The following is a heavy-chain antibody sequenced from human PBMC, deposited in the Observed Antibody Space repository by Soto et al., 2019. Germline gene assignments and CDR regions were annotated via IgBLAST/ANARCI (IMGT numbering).Heavy chain of an antibody. CDR2: IRPDGSEK. V-gene: IGHV3-7*03. CDR3: AREEGATVANNWFDS. D-gene: IGHD4-17*01. Sequence: EVQVVESGGGLVQPGGSLSVSCVGSGFTFRSYWMSWVRQAPGKGLEWVANIRPDGSEKYYVDSVKGRFTISRDNAKNSLYLPMSSLRGEDTAVYYCAREEGATVANNWFDSWGQGALVTVSS. CDR1: GFTFRSYW. J-gene: IGHJ5*01.